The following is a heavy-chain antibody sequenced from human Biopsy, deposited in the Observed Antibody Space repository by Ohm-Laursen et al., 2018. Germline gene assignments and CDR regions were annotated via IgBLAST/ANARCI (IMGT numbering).Heavy chain of an antibody. J-gene: IGHJ2*01. CDR3: ARNRVDVVEVTTIGWNFDL. Sequence: SETLSLTYSVSGDTISTYYWNWIRQTPGKGLEWIGYIHYTGHIRINPSLNSRATISVDTSKDQFSLKLSSLTAADTAIYYCARNRVDVVEVTTIGWNFDLWGRGTLVTVS. V-gene: IGHV4-59*08. CDR1: GDTISTYY. CDR2: IHYTGHI. D-gene: IGHD5-12*01.